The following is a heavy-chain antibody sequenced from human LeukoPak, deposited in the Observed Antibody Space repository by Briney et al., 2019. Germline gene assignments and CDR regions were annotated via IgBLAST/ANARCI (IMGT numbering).Heavy chain of an antibody. J-gene: IGHJ4*02. D-gene: IGHD2-21*01. Sequence: GGSLRLSCAASGFTFSSYWMSWVRQAPGKGLEWVANIKQDGSEKDYVDSVKGRFTISRDNAKNSLYLQMNSLRAEDTAVYYCASGESISSTIFDYWGQGTLVTVSS. CDR2: IKQDGSEK. V-gene: IGHV3-7*01. CDR1: GFTFSSYW. CDR3: ASGESISSTIFDY.